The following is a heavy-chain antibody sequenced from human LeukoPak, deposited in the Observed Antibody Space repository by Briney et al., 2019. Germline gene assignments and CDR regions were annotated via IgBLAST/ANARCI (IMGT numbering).Heavy chain of an antibody. D-gene: IGHD2-8*01. CDR1: GGSISSGGYY. V-gene: IGHV4-30-2*01. CDR2: IYHSGST. Sequence: SETLSLTCTVSGGSISSGGYYWSWIRQPPGKGLEWIGYIYHSGSTYYNPSLKSRVTISVDRSKNQFSLKLSSVTAADTAVYYCARDTLLIGDYYYYYMDVWGKGTTVTVS. CDR3: ARDTLLIGDYYYYYMDV. J-gene: IGHJ6*03.